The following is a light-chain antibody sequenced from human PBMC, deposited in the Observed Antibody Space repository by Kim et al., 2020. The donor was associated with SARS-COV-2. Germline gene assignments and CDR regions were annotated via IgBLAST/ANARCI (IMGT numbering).Light chain of an antibody. Sequence: FYPAKRTTPPCRASQSVSSYLAWYQQKPGQAPRLLIYDASNRATGIPARFSGSGSGTDFTLTISSLEPEDFAVYYCQQRNNWPITFGQGTRLEIK. CDR1: QSVSSY. V-gene: IGKV3-11*01. CDR2: DAS. CDR3: QQRNNWPIT. J-gene: IGKJ5*01.